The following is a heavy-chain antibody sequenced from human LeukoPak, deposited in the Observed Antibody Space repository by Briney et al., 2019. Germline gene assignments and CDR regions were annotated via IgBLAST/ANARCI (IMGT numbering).Heavy chain of an antibody. CDR3: ARLLECGGGSCSPEY. V-gene: IGHV4-59*08. Sequence: PSETLSLTCTVSGGSISSYYWSWIRQPPGKGLEWIGDIYYSGSTNYNPSLKSRVTISVDTPKNQFTLKLSSVTAADTAVYYCARLLECGGGSCSPEYWGQGTLVTVSS. CDR2: IYYSGST. D-gene: IGHD2-15*01. CDR1: GGSISSYY. J-gene: IGHJ4*02.